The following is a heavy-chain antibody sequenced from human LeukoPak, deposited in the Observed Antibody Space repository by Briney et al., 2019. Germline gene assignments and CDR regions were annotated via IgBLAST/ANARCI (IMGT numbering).Heavy chain of an antibody. Sequence: SETLSLTCTVSGGSISSHYWSWLRQPPGKGLEWIGYIYYSGSTNYNPSLKSRVTISVDTSKNQFSLKLSSVTAADTAVYYCAKSTGWEKNWFDPWGQGTLVTVSS. CDR2: IYYSGST. J-gene: IGHJ5*02. D-gene: IGHD1-14*01. V-gene: IGHV4-59*11. CDR1: GGSISSHY. CDR3: AKSTGWEKNWFDP.